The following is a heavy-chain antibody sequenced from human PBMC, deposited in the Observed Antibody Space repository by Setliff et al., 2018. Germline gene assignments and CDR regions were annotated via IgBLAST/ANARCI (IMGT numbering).Heavy chain of an antibody. V-gene: IGHV7-4-1*02. D-gene: IGHD6-13*01. CDR1: GYTFTAYY. J-gene: IGHJ4*02. Sequence: ASVKVSCKASGYTFTAYYIHWVRQAPGQGLEWMGYINTRTGNPMYAQGFTGRFVFSLDPSVSTAYLQISSLKAEDTALYYCATGSLVAAGTGHWGQGTLVTVSS. CDR3: ATGSLVAAGTGH. CDR2: INTRTGNP.